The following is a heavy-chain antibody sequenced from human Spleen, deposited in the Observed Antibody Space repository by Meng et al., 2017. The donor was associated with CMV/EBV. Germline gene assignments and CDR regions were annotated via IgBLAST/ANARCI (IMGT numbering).Heavy chain of an antibody. D-gene: IGHD1-1*01. CDR3: ARGTGTTQHYFDY. CDR1: RASISSFY. Sequence: SETLSLTCTISRASISSFYWSWIRQPPGKGLQWIGYVSDSGSAKYNPSLESRGTSSRDRSRNQFYLNLNSVTAADTAMYFCARGTGTTQHYFDYWGQGMLVTVSS. J-gene: IGHJ4*02. CDR2: VSDSGSA. V-gene: IGHV4-59*01.